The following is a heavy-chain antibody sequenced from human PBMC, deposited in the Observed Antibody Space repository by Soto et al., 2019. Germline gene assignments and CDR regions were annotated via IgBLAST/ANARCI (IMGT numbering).Heavy chain of an antibody. D-gene: IGHD3-22*01. Sequence: SVKVSCKASGGTFSSYAISWVRQAPGQGLEWMGGIIPVFGTGIYAQKFQGRVTITADKSTNTAYMELSSLRSEDTAVYYCAKGANYDSSGYYRPWRTDTNGYYYYGMDVWGQGTTVTVSS. J-gene: IGHJ6*02. CDR2: IIPVFGTG. CDR1: GGTFSSYA. CDR3: AKGANYDSSGYYRPWRTDTNGYYYYGMDV. V-gene: IGHV1-69*06.